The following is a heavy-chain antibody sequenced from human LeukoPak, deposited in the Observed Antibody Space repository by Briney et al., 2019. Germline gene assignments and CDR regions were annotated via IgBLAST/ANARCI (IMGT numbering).Heavy chain of an antibody. CDR2: ISGSGGST. J-gene: IGHJ4*02. Sequence: GGSLRLSCAASGFAFSSYAMSWVRQAPGKGLEWVSAISGSGGSTYYADSVKGRFTISRDNSKNTLYLQMNSLRAEDTAVYYCAKVRSSWYSRFDYWGQGTLVTVSS. CDR3: AKVRSSWYSRFDY. V-gene: IGHV3-23*01. D-gene: IGHD6-13*01. CDR1: GFAFSSYA.